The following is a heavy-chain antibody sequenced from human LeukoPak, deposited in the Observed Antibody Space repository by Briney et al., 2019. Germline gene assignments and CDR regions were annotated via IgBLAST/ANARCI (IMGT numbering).Heavy chain of an antibody. Sequence: KPSETLSLTCAVYGGPFSGYYWNWIRQPPGKGLEWVGHISYSGGTKYNPSLQSRVTISIDTSKNQFSLNLSSVTAADTAVYYCARRVIMSAAGVPDTWLDPWGQGILVTVSS. D-gene: IGHD2-8*01. V-gene: IGHV4-59*08. CDR1: GGPFSGYY. CDR2: ISYSGGT. CDR3: ARRVIMSAAGVPDTWLDP. J-gene: IGHJ5*02.